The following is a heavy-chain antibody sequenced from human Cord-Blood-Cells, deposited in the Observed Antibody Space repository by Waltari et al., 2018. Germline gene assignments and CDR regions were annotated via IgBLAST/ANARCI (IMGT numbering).Heavy chain of an antibody. V-gene: IGHV4-34*01. D-gene: IGHD2-2*01. Sequence: QGQLQQWGAGLLQPSETLSLTCAVDCGSFCGYYWGWCRHPPGKGLNWSGEINHSGSTNYNPYLKSRVTISVDTSKNQFSLKLSSVTAADTAVYYCARGGNVVVPAAIEEIDYWGQGTLVTVSS. CDR3: ARGGNVVVPAAIEEIDY. CDR1: CGSFCGYY. CDR2: INHSGST. J-gene: IGHJ4*02.